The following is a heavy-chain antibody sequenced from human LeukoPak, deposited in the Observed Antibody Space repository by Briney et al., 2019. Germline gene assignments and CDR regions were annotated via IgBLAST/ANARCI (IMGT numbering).Heavy chain of an antibody. V-gene: IGHV4-59*08. J-gene: IGHJ4*02. D-gene: IGHD3-16*01. CDR3: ARHYAYGNGFLDY. CDR2: IYYSGNT. Sequence: SETLSLTCTVSGGSISTYYWSWIRQPPGKGLEWIGYIYYSGNTNYNPSLKSRGSISVDTSKNLFSLKLSSVTAADTAVYYCARHYAYGNGFLDYWGQGTLVTVSS. CDR1: GGSISTYY.